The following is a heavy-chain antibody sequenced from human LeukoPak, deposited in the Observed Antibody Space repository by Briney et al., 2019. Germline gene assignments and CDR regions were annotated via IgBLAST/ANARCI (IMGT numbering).Heavy chain of an antibody. CDR3: ARYVVYGSGKYYFDY. Sequence: SETLSLTCTVSGGSISSISNYWGWVRQPPGKGLEWIGSIYSRGTTYYNPSLKSRVTISVDTSENQFSLKLSSVTAADTAVYYCARYVVYGSGKYYFDYWGQGTLVTVSS. CDR2: IYSRGTT. V-gene: IGHV4-39*01. J-gene: IGHJ4*02. D-gene: IGHD3-10*01. CDR1: GGSISSISNY.